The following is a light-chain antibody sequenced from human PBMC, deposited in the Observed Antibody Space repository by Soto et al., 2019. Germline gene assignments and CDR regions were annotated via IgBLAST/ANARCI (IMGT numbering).Light chain of an antibody. V-gene: IGLV1-44*01. CDR2: TNN. Sequence: VVTQPPSASGTPGQTVTISCSGGSSNIGSNSVHWYQQLPGSAPKLLIYTNNQRPSGVPDRFSGSKSGTSASLAVSGLQSEDEGDYFCAAWDDSLNGPVFGGGTKLTVL. CDR1: SSNIGSNS. J-gene: IGLJ2*01. CDR3: AAWDDSLNGPV.